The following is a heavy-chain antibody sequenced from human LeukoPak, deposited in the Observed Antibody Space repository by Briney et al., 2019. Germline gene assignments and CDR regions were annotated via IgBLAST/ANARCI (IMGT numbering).Heavy chain of an antibody. V-gene: IGHV1-24*01. CDR3: ATAPLAVAGSMDV. CDR2: FGPEDGET. J-gene: IGHJ6*02. Sequence: ASVNVSCKVSGYTLTELSMHWVRQAPGKGLEGMGGFGPEDGETIYAQRFQGRVTMTEDTSTDTAYMELSSLRSEDTAVYYCATAPLAVAGSMDVWGQGTTVTVSS. D-gene: IGHD6-19*01. CDR1: GYTLTELS.